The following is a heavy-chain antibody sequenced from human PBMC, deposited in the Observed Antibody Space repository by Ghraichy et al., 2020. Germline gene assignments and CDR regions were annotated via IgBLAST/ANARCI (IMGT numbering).Heavy chain of an antibody. J-gene: IGHJ4*02. D-gene: IGHD3-22*01. V-gene: IGHV3-43*02. CDR2: ISGDGGST. Sequence: GESLNISCAASGFTFDDYAMHWVRQAPGKGLEWVSLISGDGGSTYYADSVKGRFTISRDNSKNSLYLQMNSLRTEDTALYYCAKGRYYYDSSGYYGYWGQGTLVTVSS. CDR3: AKGRYYYDSSGYYGY. CDR1: GFTFDDYA.